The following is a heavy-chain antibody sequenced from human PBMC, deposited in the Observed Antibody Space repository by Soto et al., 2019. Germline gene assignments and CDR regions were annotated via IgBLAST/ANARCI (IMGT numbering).Heavy chain of an antibody. CDR2: IYYRGNT. D-gene: IGHD3-9*01. J-gene: IGHJ4*02. CDR3: ARHPGYYDILTGYTTYYFDY. CDR1: GSSISSYY. Sequence: PSETLPLTCTVSGSSISSYYWSWIRQPPGKGLEWIGYIYYRGNTDYNPSLKSRVTISLDTPKNQFSLKLSSVTAADTAVYYCARHPGYYDILTGYTTYYFDYWGQGILVTVSS. V-gene: IGHV4-59*08.